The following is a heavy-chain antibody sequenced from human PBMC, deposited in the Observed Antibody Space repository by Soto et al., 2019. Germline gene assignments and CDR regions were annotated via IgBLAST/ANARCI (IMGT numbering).Heavy chain of an antibody. CDR1: GFTVSSTY. Sequence: LRLSCAASGFTVSSTYMNWVRQAPGKGLEWVSVSYGGGTTNYADSVKGRFTISRDNSKNTLYLQMNSLRGEDTAVYYCAKGESYYYDSSGYWNYWGQGTLVTVSS. D-gene: IGHD3-22*01. V-gene: IGHV3-66*01. CDR2: SYGGGTT. J-gene: IGHJ4*02. CDR3: AKGESYYYDSSGYWNY.